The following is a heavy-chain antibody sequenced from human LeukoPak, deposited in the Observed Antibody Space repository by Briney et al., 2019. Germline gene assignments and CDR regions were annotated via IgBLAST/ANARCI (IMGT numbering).Heavy chain of an antibody. Sequence: SETLSLTCSVSGGSMSNYYWGWIRQPPGKGLEWIGYISYTGSTSYNPSLKSRVNIFLLTPRNQISLEVSSLIAADTAVYYFARLQSANPDNSYYIGGFSYMDVWAKGPRSPSP. CDR2: ISYTGST. J-gene: IGHJ6*03. CDR1: GGSMSNYY. V-gene: IGHV4-59*08. CDR3: ARLQSANPDNSYYIGGFSYMDV. D-gene: IGHD4-11*01.